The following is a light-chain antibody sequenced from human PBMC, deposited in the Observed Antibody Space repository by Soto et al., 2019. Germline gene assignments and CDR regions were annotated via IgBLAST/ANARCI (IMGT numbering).Light chain of an antibody. Sequence: QSTLTQPASLTGSPGQSITLLCTGTSSDVGGYNSVSWYQQHPGKAPKLMIHDVSNRPSGVSNRFSGSKSGNTASLTISGLQAEDEADYYCSSYTSSSSYVFGTGT. CDR2: DVS. J-gene: IGLJ1*01. CDR3: SSYTSSSSYV. V-gene: IGLV2-14*01. CDR1: SSDVGGYNS.